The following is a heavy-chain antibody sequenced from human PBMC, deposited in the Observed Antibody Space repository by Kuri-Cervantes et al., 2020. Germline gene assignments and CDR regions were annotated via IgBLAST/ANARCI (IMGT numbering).Heavy chain of an antibody. Sequence: ESLKISCAVYGGSFSGYYWSWIRQPPGKGLEWIGEINHSGSTNYNPSLKSRVTISVDTSKNQFSLKLSSVTAADTAVYYCARDPSWYFDLWGRGTLVTVSS. V-gene: IGHV4-34*01. CDR1: GGSFSGYY. J-gene: IGHJ2*01. CDR2: INHSGST. CDR3: ARDPSWYFDL.